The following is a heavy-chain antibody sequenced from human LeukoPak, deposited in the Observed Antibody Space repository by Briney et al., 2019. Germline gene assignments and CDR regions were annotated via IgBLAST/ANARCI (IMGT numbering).Heavy chain of an antibody. J-gene: IGHJ4*02. CDR3: ARVSSSSDFDY. CDR2: IYYSGST. CDR1: GGSISSYY. D-gene: IGHD6-6*01. V-gene: IGHV4-59*01. Sequence: PSETLSLTCTVSGGSISSYYWSWIRQPPGKGLEWIGYIYYSGSTNYNPSLKSRVTISVDTSKNQFSLKLSSVTAADTAVCYCARVSSSSDFDYWGQGTLVTVSS.